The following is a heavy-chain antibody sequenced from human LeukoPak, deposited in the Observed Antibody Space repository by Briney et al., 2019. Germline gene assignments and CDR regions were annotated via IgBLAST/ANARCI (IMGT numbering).Heavy chain of an antibody. Sequence: GGSLRLSCVASGFTFSSYAMGWVRQAPGKRPEWVSSLTDSGGTTYYVDSVKGRFTISRDNSKNTLYLHMNSLRAEDTAMYYCAKKRDAFDIWGQGAVVAVSS. CDR2: LTDSGGTT. V-gene: IGHV3-23*01. J-gene: IGHJ3*02. CDR1: GFTFSSYA. CDR3: AKKRDAFDI. D-gene: IGHD5-24*01.